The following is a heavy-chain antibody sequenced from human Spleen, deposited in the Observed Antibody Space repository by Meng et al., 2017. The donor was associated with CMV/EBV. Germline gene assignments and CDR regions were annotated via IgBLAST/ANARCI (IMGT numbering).Heavy chain of an antibody. CDR2: ITWNSGSV. D-gene: IGHD6-13*01. J-gene: IGHJ4*02. CDR3: TKDRGGNIWFNFDY. Sequence: SLKISCAASGFTFDDFAMHWVRQVPGKGLEWVSGITWNSGSVDYADSVKGRFSISRDNTKNSLYLQMNSLRPEDSALYYCTKDRGGNIWFNFDYWGRGTLVTVSS. CDR1: GFTFDDFA. V-gene: IGHV3-9*01.